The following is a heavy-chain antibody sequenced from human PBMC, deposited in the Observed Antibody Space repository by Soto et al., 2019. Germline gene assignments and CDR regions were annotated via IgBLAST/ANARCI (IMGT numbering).Heavy chain of an antibody. D-gene: IGHD3-22*01. Sequence: QVQLVQSGAEVKKPGSSVKVSCKASGGTFSSYAISWVRQAPGQGLEWMGGIIPIFGTANYAQKFQGRVTITADESTRTDYMELSSLRSEDTAVYYCARKYYYDSSGYSLHAFDIWGQGTMVTVSS. CDR3: ARKYYYDSSGYSLHAFDI. J-gene: IGHJ3*02. V-gene: IGHV1-69*01. CDR1: GGTFSSYA. CDR2: IIPIFGTA.